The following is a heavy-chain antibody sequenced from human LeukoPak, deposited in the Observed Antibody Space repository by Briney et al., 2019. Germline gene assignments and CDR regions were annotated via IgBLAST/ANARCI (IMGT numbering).Heavy chain of an antibody. CDR3: AKDSRIAVAGTSNY. CDR1: GFTFRSYW. J-gene: IGHJ4*02. Sequence: GGSLRLSCAASGFTFRSYWMHWVRQAPGKGLVWVSRINSDGSSTSYADSVKGRFTISRDNAKNTLYLQMNSLRAEDTAVYYCAKDSRIAVAGTSNYWGQGTLVTVSA. CDR2: INSDGSST. V-gene: IGHV3-74*01. D-gene: IGHD6-19*01.